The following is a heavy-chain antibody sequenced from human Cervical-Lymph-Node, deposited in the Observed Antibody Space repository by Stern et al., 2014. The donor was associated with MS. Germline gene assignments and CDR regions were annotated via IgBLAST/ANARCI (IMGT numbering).Heavy chain of an antibody. CDR2: IHYSGST. V-gene: IGHV4-31*03. J-gene: IGHJ4*02. CDR3: ARSDRLWGSFDY. CDR1: GGSISSGRYY. Sequence: QVQLQESGPGLVKPSQNLSLTCTVSGGSISSGRYYWSWIRQHPGKGLEWIGDIHYSGSTYYNPSLKSRVTISVDTSNNQFSLKLSSVTGADTALYYCARSDRLWGSFDYWGQGTLVTVSS. D-gene: IGHD3-16*01.